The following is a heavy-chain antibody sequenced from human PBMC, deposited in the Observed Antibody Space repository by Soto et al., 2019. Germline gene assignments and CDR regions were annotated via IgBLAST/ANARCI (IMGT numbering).Heavy chain of an antibody. CDR2: IIPIFGTA. Sequence: SVKVSCKASGGTFSSYAISWVRQAHGQGLEWMGGIIPIFGTANYAQKFQGRVTITADESTSTAYMELSSLRSEDTAVYYCARGLGYCSSTSCYIWEQYYYYGMDVWGQGTTVTVSS. CDR3: ARGLGYCSSTSCYIWEQYYYYGMDV. D-gene: IGHD2-2*02. V-gene: IGHV1-69*13. J-gene: IGHJ6*02. CDR1: GGTFSSYA.